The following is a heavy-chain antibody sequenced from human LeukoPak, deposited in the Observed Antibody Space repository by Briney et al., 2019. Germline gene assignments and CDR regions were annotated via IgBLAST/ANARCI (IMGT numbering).Heavy chain of an antibody. CDR3: AGARTKWELLDY. V-gene: IGHV1-46*01. CDR2: INPSGGST. J-gene: IGHJ4*02. Sequence: ASVKVSCKASGYTFTSYYMHWVRQAPGQGLEWMGIINPSGGSTSYAQKFQGRVTMTRDTSTSTVYMELSSLRSEDTAVYYCAGARTKWELLDYWGQGTLVTVSS. CDR1: GYTFTSYY. D-gene: IGHD1-26*01.